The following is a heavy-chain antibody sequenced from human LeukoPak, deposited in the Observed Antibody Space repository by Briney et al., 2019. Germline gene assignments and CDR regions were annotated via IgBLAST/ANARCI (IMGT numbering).Heavy chain of an antibody. D-gene: IGHD2/OR15-2a*01. CDR3: AKDISRRSYGMDV. J-gene: IGHJ6*02. V-gene: IGHV3-9*01. CDR1: GFTFDDYA. CDR2: ISWNSGSI. Sequence: SGRSLRLSCAASGFTFDDYAMHWVRQAPVKGLEWVSGISWNSGSIGYADSVKGRFTISRDNAKNSLYLQMNSLRAEDTALYYCAKDISRRSYGMDVWGQGTTVTVSS.